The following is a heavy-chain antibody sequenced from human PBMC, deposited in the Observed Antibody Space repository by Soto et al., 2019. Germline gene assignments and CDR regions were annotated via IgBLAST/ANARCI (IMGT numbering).Heavy chain of an antibody. J-gene: IGHJ4*02. CDR1: GFTFSSYA. D-gene: IGHD1-26*01. V-gene: IGHV3-23*01. Sequence: EVQLLESGGGLVQPGGSLRLSCAASGFTFSSYAMSWVRQAPGKGLEWVSAISGSGGSTYYADSVKGRLTISRDNSKNPLYLQMNSLRAEDTAVYYCAKGVWELRVSLFDYWGQGTLVTVSS. CDR3: AKGVWELRVSLFDY. CDR2: ISGSGGST.